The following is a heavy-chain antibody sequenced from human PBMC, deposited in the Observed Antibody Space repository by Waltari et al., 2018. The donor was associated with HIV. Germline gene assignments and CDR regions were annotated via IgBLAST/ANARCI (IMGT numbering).Heavy chain of an antibody. J-gene: IGHJ4*02. CDR3: AKGSGGDWNYFGDFDY. D-gene: IGHD1-7*01. CDR2: SSWNRYYT. CDR1: GFTFDDYA. Sequence: EVQLVESGGGLVQPGRSLRLSCAASGFTFDDYALHWVRKAPGKGLEGCSGSSWNRYYTGYADSVKGRFTIARDNAKNSLYLQMNSLRAEDTALYYCAKGSGGDWNYFGDFDYWGQGTLVTVSS. V-gene: IGHV3-9*01.